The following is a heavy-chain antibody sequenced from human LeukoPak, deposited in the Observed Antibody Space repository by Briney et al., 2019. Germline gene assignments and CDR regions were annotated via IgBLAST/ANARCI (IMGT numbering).Heavy chain of an antibody. D-gene: IGHD6-19*01. J-gene: IGHJ4*02. Sequence: PLASVKVSCKASGYTFTGYYMHWVRQAPGQGLEWMGWINPNSGDTNYAQKFQGRVTMTWDTSSNTAYMELSRLRSDDTAVYYCARPRSDQWLVVPFDFWGQGTLVTVSS. V-gene: IGHV1-2*02. CDR1: GYTFTGYY. CDR2: INPNSGDT. CDR3: ARPRSDQWLVVPFDF.